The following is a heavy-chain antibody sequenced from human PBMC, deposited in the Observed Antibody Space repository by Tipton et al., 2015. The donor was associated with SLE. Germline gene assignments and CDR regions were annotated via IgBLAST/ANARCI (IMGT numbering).Heavy chain of an antibody. CDR1: GGTFSSYA. CDR3: ARESGSMLSSGLLRDAFDI. D-gene: IGHD1-26*01. CDR2: IIPIFGTA. Sequence: QLVQSGPEVKKPGSSVKVSCKASGGTFSSYAISWVRQAPGQGLEWMGGIIPIFGTANYAKKFQGRVTITEDESTSTAYMELSSLRSEDTAVCYCARESGSMLSSGLLRDAFDIWGQGTMVTDSS. V-gene: IGHV1-69*01. J-gene: IGHJ3*02.